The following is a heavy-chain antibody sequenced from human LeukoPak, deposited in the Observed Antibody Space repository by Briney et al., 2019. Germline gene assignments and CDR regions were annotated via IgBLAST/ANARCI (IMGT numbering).Heavy chain of an antibody. D-gene: IGHD3-9*01. CDR1: GGSFSGYY. V-gene: IGHV4-34*01. J-gene: IGHJ4*02. CDR3: AREIALSAYYDILTGYPDLIHNPNYDY. CDR2: INHSEST. Sequence: SETLSLTCAVYGGSFSGYYWSWIRQPPGKGLEWIGEINHSESTNYNPSLKSRVTISVDTSKNQFSLKLSSVTAADTAVYYCAREIALSAYYDILTGYPDLIHNPNYDYWGQGTLVTVSS.